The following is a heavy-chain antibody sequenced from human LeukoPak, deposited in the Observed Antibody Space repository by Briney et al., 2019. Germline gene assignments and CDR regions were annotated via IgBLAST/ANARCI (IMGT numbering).Heavy chain of an antibody. J-gene: IGHJ5*02. D-gene: IGHD2-2*01. CDR3: ARETVVVPAAAYNWFDP. V-gene: IGHV7-4-1*02. CDR1: GYTFTSYA. Sequence: GASVKVSCKASGYTFTSYAMNWVRQAPGQGLEWMGRINTNTGNPTYAQGFTGRFVFSLDTSVSTAYLQISSLKAEDTAVYYCARETVVVPAAAYNWFDPWGQGTLVTVSS. CDR2: INTNTGNP.